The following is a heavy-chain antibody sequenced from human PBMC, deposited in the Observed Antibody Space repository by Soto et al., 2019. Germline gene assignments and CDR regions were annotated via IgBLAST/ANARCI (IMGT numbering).Heavy chain of an antibody. CDR1: GFTFSSYT. CDR2: ISGSSTYI. V-gene: IGHV3-21*01. CDR3: ARGLDSSGWYLDY. Sequence: GGSLRLSCAASGFTFSSYTMNWVRQAPGKGLEWVSSISGSSTYIYYADSVKGRFTISRDNAKNSLYLQTNSLRAEDTAVYYCARGLDSSGWYLDYWGPGTLVTVSS. J-gene: IGHJ4*02. D-gene: IGHD6-19*01.